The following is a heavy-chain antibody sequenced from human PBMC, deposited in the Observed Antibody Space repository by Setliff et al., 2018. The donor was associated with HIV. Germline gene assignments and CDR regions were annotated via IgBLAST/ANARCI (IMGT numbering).Heavy chain of an antibody. V-gene: IGHV4-39*07. CDR2: INHTGSS. Sequence: SETLSLTCTVSGGSVSSNDYYWAWIRQPPGKGLEWVGEINHTGSSNYNPSLKSRVIILLDPSKTQFSLRLSSVTAADTAVYYCARLIGRYGVVVRPNGHAFDVWGQGTMVTVSS. CDR3: ARLIGRYGVVVRPNGHAFDV. CDR1: GGSVSSNDYY. J-gene: IGHJ3*01. D-gene: IGHD3-3*01.